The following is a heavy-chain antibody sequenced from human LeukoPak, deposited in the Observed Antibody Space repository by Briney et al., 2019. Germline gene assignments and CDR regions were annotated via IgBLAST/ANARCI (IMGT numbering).Heavy chain of an antibody. J-gene: IGHJ5*02. CDR1: GGSISSSSYY. CDR2: IYYSGST. Sequence: PSETLSLTCTVSGGSISSSSYYWGWIRQPPGKGLEWIGYIYYSGSTNYNPSLKSRVTISVDTSKNQFSLKLSSVTAADTAVYYCARSWIQTAPFSDPWGQGTLVTVSS. D-gene: IGHD5-12*01. CDR3: ARSWIQTAPFSDP. V-gene: IGHV4-61*05.